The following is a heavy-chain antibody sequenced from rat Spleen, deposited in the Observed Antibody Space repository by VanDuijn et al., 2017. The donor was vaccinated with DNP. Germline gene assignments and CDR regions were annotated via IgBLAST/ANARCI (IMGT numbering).Heavy chain of an antibody. D-gene: IGHD1-2*01. V-gene: IGHV5S10*01. J-gene: IGHJ1*01. CDR1: GFTFSDYN. CDR3: ARWSSSHWYFDF. CDR2: IIYDGSGT. Sequence: EVLLVESGGGLVQPGRSLKLSCAASGFTFSDYNMAWVRQAPKKGLEWVATIIYDGSGTYYRDSVKGRFTISRDNAKSTLYLQMNSLRSEDMATYYCARWSSSHWYFDFWGPGTMVTVSS.